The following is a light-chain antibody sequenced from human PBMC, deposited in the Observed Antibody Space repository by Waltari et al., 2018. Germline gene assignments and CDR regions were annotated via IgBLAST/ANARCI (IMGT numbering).Light chain of an antibody. J-gene: IGLJ3*02. CDR3: AAWDDSLHGPV. CDR2: RNN. V-gene: IGLV1-44*01. CDR1: SSNIGRNV. Sequence: QSVLTQPPSASGTPGQSVTISCSGSSSNIGRNVETWYQQLPGTAPKVLIYRNNQRPSGVPDRFSGSKSGTSAALAISGLQSEDEGDYYCAAWDDSLHGPVFGAGTKVTVL.